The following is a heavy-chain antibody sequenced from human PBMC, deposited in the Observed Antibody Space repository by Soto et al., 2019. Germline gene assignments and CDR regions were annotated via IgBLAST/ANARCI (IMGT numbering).Heavy chain of an antibody. D-gene: IGHD4-17*01. V-gene: IGHV3-23*01. CDR2: ISGSGGST. Sequence: PGGSLRLSCAASGFTFSSYAMSWVRQAPGKGLEWVSAISGSGGSTYYADSVKGRFTISRDNSKNTLYLQMNSLRAEDTAVYFCAKDALHYGDYVMYYFDYWGQGTLVTVSS. CDR3: AKDALHYGDYVMYYFDY. CDR1: GFTFSSYA. J-gene: IGHJ4*02.